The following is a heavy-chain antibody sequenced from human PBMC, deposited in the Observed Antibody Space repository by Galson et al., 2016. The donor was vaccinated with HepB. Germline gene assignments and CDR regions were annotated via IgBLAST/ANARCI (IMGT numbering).Heavy chain of an antibody. V-gene: IGHV1-46*01. CDR2: INPSGGST. D-gene: IGHD2-8*01. J-gene: IGHJ6*02. CDR1: GYTFSSYF. CDR3: ARDDGEGRYCTNGVCSEPGYYAMDV. Sequence: SVKVSCKASGYTFSSYFMHWVRQAPGKGLEWMGIINPSGGSTSYAQKFQGSVTMTRDTSTSTVYMELSSLRSEDTAVYYCARDDGEGRYCTNGVCSEPGYYAMDVWGQGTTVTVS.